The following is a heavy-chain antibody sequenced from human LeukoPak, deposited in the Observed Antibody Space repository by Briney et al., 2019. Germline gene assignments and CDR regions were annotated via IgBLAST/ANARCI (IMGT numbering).Heavy chain of an antibody. D-gene: IGHD3-22*01. V-gene: IGHV4-59*08. J-gene: IGHJ4*02. CDR3: ARTTPYYDSSGWVFDY. CDR2: IYYSRST. Sequence: SETLSLTCTVSGGSISSYYWSWLRQPPGKGLEWIGYIYYSRSTNYNPSLTSRVTISVDTSKNQFSLKLSSVTAADTAVYYCARTTPYYDSSGWVFDYWGQGTLVTVSS. CDR1: GGSISSYY.